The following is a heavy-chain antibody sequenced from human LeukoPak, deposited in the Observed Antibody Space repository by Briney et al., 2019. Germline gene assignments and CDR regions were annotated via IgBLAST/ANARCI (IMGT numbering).Heavy chain of an antibody. CDR3: ARLHFFGYSGYAFDY. Sequence: SETLSLTCAVYSGSFSGYYWTWFRQPPGKGLEWIGEFNHNWGAKYNPSLKSRVTISVDTSKNHLSLSLNSVTTADTAVYYCARLHFFGYSGYAFDYWGQGTLVTVSS. CDR2: FNHNWGA. J-gene: IGHJ4*02. V-gene: IGHV4-34*01. CDR1: SGSFSGYY. D-gene: IGHD5-12*01.